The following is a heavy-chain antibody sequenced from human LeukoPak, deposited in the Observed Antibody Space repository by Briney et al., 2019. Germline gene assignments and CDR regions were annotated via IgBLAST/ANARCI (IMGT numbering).Heavy chain of an antibody. Sequence: GAPVKVSCKASRYTFTSYGISWVRQAPGQGLEWMGWISPYNGNTNYAQKLQGRVTMTTDTSTTTAYMELRSLRSDDTAVYYCAREMATIVNQFDYWGQGTLVTVSS. CDR3: AREMATIVNQFDY. CDR1: RYTFTSYG. D-gene: IGHD5-24*01. J-gene: IGHJ4*02. V-gene: IGHV1-18*01. CDR2: ISPYNGNT.